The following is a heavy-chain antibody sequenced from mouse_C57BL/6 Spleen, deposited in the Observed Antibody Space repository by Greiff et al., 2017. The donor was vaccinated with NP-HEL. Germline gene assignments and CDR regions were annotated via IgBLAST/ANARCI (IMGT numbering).Heavy chain of an antibody. J-gene: IGHJ3*01. CDR1: GYTFTSYW. CDR2: IYPSDSET. V-gene: IGHV1-61*01. D-gene: IGHD2-4*01. CDR3: ARWADYDEGTWFAY. Sequence: VQLQQPGAELVRPGSSVKLSCKASGYTFTSYWMDWVKQRPGQGLEWIGNIYPSDSETHYNQKFKDKATLTVDKSSSTAYMQLSSLTSEDSAVYYGARWADYDEGTWFAYWGQGTLVTVSA.